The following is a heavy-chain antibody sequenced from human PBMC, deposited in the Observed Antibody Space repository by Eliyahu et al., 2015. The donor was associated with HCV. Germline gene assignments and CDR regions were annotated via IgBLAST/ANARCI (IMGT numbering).Heavy chain of an antibody. V-gene: IGHV3-15*07. Sequence: EVQLVESGGGLVKPGGSLXLSXAASGFTFSNAWXXXVRXAPGKGLEWVGRIKSKTDGGTTDYAAPVKGRFTISRDDSKNTLYLQMNSLKTEDTAVYYCTTNRVVCSGGSCYSWSTYYWYFDLWGRGTLVTVSS. D-gene: IGHD2-15*01. J-gene: IGHJ2*01. CDR2: IKSKTDGGTT. CDR1: GFTFSNAW. CDR3: TTNRVVCSGGSCYSWSTYYWYFDL.